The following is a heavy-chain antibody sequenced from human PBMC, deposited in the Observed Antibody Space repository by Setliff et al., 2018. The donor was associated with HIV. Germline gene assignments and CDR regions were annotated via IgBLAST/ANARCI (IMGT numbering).Heavy chain of an antibody. J-gene: IGHJ5*02. Sequence: SETLSLTCTVSGGSISSYYWSWIRQPPGKGLEWIGYIYTSGSTNYNPSLKSRVTISVDTSKNQFSLKLSSVTAADTAVYYCARRAVQDGTVTSSNWFDPWGQGTLVTVSS. V-gene: IGHV4-4*09. CDR1: GGSISSYY. CDR2: IYTSGST. CDR3: ARRAVQDGTVTSSNWFDP. D-gene: IGHD1-7*01.